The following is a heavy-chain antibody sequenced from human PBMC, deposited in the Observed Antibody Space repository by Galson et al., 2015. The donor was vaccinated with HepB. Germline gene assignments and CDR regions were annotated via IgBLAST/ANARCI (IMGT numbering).Heavy chain of an antibody. Sequence: SLRLSCAASGFTFSSYAMHWVRQAPGKGLAWVAVISYDGSNKYYADSVKGRFTISRDNSKNTLYLQVNSLRAEDTAVYYCARDVVDWGQGTLVTVSS. V-gene: IGHV3-30-3*01. CDR3: ARDVVD. D-gene: IGHD2-2*01. J-gene: IGHJ4*02. CDR1: GFTFSSYA. CDR2: ISYDGSNK.